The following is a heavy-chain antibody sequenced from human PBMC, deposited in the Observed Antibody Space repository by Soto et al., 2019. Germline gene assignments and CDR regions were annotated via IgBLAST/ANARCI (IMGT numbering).Heavy chain of an antibody. CDR3: AHSTDYYDTSGYYANWFDP. CDR1: GFSLSTSGVG. Sequence: QITLKESGPTLVKPTQTLTLTCTFSGFSLSTSGVGVSWIRQPPGKALEWLALIYWDDDKRYSPSLKSRLTITKDTSKNQVVLTMTNMVPVDIATYFCAHSTDYYDTSGYYANWFDPWGQGTLVTVSS. D-gene: IGHD3-22*01. J-gene: IGHJ5*02. CDR2: IYWDDDK. V-gene: IGHV2-5*02.